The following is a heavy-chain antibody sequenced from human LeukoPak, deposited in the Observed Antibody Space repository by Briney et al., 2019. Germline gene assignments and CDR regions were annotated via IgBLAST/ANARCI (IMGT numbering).Heavy chain of an antibody. Sequence: GGSLRLSCAASGFTFSSYWMSWVRQAPGKGLEWVANLKQDGSEKYYVDSVKGRFTISRDNAKNSLYLQMNNLRAEDTAVYYCTSRGGNSPDYWGQGTLITVSS. V-gene: IGHV3-7*01. CDR3: TSRGGNSPDY. J-gene: IGHJ4*02. CDR1: GFTFSSYW. D-gene: IGHD4-23*01. CDR2: LKQDGSEK.